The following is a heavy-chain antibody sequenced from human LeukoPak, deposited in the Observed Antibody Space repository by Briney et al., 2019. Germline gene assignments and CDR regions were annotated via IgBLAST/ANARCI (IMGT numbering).Heavy chain of an antibody. V-gene: IGHV4-4*07. D-gene: IGHD3-22*01. CDR2: IYNSGNT. CDR3: ARGSFDSSGYYVFDY. J-gene: IGHJ4*02. Sequence: SETLSLTCTVSGDSISRNYWSWIRQPAGKGLEWIGRIYNSGNTNYSPSLESRVTMSTDTSKNQFSLKLTSVTAADTAVYYCARGSFDSSGYYVFDYWGQGTLVTVSS. CDR1: GDSISRNY.